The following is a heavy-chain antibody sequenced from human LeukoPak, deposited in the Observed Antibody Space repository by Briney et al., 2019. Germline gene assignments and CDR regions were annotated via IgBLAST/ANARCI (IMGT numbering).Heavy chain of an antibody. J-gene: IGHJ4*02. D-gene: IGHD3-10*01. CDR3: AKGLRFGNFDY. V-gene: IGHV3-9*01. CDR2: ISWNSGSI. CDR1: GFTFDDYA. Sequence: GGSLRLSCAASGFTFDDYAMHWVRQAPGKGLEWVSGISWNSGSIGSADSVKGRFTISRDNAKNSLYLQMNSLRAEDTALYYCAKGLRFGNFDYWGQGTLVTVSS.